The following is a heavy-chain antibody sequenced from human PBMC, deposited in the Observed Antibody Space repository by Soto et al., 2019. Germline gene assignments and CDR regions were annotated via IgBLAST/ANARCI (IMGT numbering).Heavy chain of an antibody. J-gene: IGHJ6*02. V-gene: IGHV4-34*01. Sequence: SETLSLTCAVYGGSFSGYYWSWIRQPPGKGLEWIGEINHSGSTNYNPSLKSRVTISVDTSKNQFSLKLSSVTAADTAVYYRASGYCSSTSCYVHYYGMDVWGQGTTVTVSS. CDR2: INHSGST. CDR1: GGSFSGYY. CDR3: ASGYCSSTSCYVHYYGMDV. D-gene: IGHD2-2*01.